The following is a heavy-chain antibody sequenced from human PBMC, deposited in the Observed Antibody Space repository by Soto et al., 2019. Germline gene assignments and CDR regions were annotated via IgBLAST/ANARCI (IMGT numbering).Heavy chain of an antibody. Sequence: ASVKVSCKVSGYTLTELSMHWVRQAPGKGLEWMGGFDPEDGETIYAQKFQGRVTMTEDTSTDTAYMELSSLRSEDTAVYYCATGNPNTVTPLNYFDYWGQGTLVTVSS. V-gene: IGHV1-24*01. CDR1: GYTLTELS. CDR3: ATGNPNTVTPLNYFDY. CDR2: FDPEDGET. D-gene: IGHD4-4*01. J-gene: IGHJ4*02.